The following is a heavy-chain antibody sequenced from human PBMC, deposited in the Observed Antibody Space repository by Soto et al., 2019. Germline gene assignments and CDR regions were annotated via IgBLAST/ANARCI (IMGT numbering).Heavy chain of an antibody. V-gene: IGHV4-31*03. CDR1: GGSISSGGYY. Sequence: KPSETLSLTCTVSGGSISSGGYYWSWIRQHPGKGLEWIGYIYYSGSTYYNPSLKSRVTISVDTSKNQFSLKLSSVTAADTAVYYCAGTVIAAAGSGATGYYYYGMDVWGQGTTVTVSS. CDR2: IYYSGST. D-gene: IGHD6-13*01. J-gene: IGHJ6*02. CDR3: AGTVIAAAGSGATGYYYYGMDV.